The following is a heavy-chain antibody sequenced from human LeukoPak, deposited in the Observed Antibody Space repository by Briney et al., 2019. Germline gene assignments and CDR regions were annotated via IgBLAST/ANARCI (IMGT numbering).Heavy chain of an antibody. Sequence: GSSVKVSCKASGGTFISYAISWVRQAPGQGLEWMGRIIPIFGIANYAQKFQGRVTITADKSTSTAYMELSSLRSEDTAVYYCAHCGGDCYSTYYYGMDVWGQGTTVTVSS. CDR2: IIPIFGIA. CDR3: AHCGGDCYSTYYYGMDV. J-gene: IGHJ6*02. CDR1: GGTFISYA. V-gene: IGHV1-69*04. D-gene: IGHD2-21*02.